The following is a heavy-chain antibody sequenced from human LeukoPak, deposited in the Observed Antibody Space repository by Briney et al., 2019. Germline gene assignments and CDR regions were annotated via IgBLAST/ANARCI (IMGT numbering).Heavy chain of an antibody. CDR2: IYYSGAT. CDR1: GGSINGYF. V-gene: IGHV4-59*01. CDR3: AISSGWYLNWFDP. Sequence: PSETLSLTCAVSGGSINGYFWSWMRQTPGKGLEWIGYIYYSGATNYNPSLKSRLTISLDTPNKSFSLKLTSVTAADTAVYYCAISSGWYLNWFDPWGQGTLVTVSS. J-gene: IGHJ5*02. D-gene: IGHD6-19*01.